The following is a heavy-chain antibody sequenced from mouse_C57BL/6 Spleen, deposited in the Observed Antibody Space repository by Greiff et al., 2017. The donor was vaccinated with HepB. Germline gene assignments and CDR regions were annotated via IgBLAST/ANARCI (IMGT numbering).Heavy chain of an antibody. CDR1: GFTFSDYG. Sequence: EVQLVESGGGLVKPGGSLKLSCAASGFTFSDYGMHWVRQAPEKGLEWVAYISSGSSTIYYAETVKGRCTISRDNAKNTLFLQMTSLRSEDTARYYCARCGKGTYFDYWGQGTTLTVSS. CDR3: ARCGKGTYFDY. J-gene: IGHJ2*01. D-gene: IGHD1-1*01. CDR2: ISSGSSTI. V-gene: IGHV5-17*01.